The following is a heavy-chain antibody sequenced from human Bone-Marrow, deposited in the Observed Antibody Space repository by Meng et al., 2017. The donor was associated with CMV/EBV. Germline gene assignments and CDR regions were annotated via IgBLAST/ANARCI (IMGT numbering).Heavy chain of an antibody. CDR1: GFSLSTSGVG. J-gene: IGHJ3*02. Sequence: SGPTLVKPTQTLTLTCTFSGFSLSTSGVGGGWIRQPPGKALEWLALIYWTDDKRYSPSLKSRLTITKDTSKYQVVLTMTNMDPVDKDTYYCAHFTFWGVIVAAFDIWGQGTMVTVSS. CDR2: IYWTDDK. CDR3: AHFTFWGVIVAAFDI. D-gene: IGHD3-16*02. V-gene: IGHV2-5*01.